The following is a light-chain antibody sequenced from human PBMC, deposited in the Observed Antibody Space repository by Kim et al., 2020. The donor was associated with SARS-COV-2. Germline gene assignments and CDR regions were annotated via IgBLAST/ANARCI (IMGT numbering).Light chain of an antibody. Sequence: QPVLSQTPSASASLGASVRLTCTLSSDHTTYAIAWHQQQPEKGPRYLMRIDSDGSHSKGDGIPDRFSGSSSGAERYLTISSLQSDDEADYYCQTWGTGIQVFGSGTKVTVL. CDR1: SDHTTYA. J-gene: IGLJ1*01. CDR2: IDSDGSH. V-gene: IGLV4-69*01. CDR3: QTWGTGIQV.